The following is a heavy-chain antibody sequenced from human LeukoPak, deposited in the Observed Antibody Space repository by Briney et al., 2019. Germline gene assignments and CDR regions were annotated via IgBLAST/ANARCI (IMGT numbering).Heavy chain of an antibody. D-gene: IGHD4-23*01. CDR1: GYSFTNYW. Sequence: GESLKISCKGSGYSFTNYWIGWVRQMPGKGLEGMGIINPADSDTRKSPAFHGQVTIPADKSISPPFLPWSSLKAADSAMYYCARVMYGGKEGTFDYWGQGTLVTVSS. V-gene: IGHV5-51*01. CDR3: ARVMYGGKEGTFDY. CDR2: INPADSDT. J-gene: IGHJ4*02.